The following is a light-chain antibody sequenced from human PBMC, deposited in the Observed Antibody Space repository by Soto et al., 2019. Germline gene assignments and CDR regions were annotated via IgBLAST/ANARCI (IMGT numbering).Light chain of an antibody. J-gene: IGKJ1*01. CDR2: DAS. CDR3: QQYNSYPWT. V-gene: IGKV1-5*01. CDR1: QSISSW. Sequence: DIQMTQSPSTLSASVGDRVTITCRASQSISSWLAWYQQKPGKAPKLMNYDASSLESGIPSRFSGSGSGTEFTLIISILQPDDFATYYCQQYNSYPWTFGQGTKV.